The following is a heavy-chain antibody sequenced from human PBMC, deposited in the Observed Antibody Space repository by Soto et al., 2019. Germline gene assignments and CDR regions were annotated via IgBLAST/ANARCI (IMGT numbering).Heavy chain of an antibody. V-gene: IGHV5-51*01. CDR2: IYPGDSDT. Sequence: GEALKISCKGSGYSFTSYWIGWGRQMPGKVLEWMGIIYPGDSDTRYSPSFQGQVTISADKSISTAYLQWSSLKASDTAMYYCASAEYSSSPGDYYYYYGMDVWGQGXTVTVSS. CDR1: GYSFTSYW. D-gene: IGHD6-6*01. J-gene: IGHJ6*02. CDR3: ASAEYSSSPGDYYYYYGMDV.